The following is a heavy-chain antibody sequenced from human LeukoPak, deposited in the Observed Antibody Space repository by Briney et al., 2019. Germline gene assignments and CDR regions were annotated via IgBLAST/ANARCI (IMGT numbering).Heavy chain of an antibody. CDR2: ISAYNGNT. Sequence: GASVKVSCKASGYTFTTYAMNWVRQAPGQGLEWMGWISAYNGNTNYAQKLQGRVTMTTDTSTSTAYMELRSLRSDDTAVYYCARDPRLYYDSSGYPDYWGQGTLVTVSS. V-gene: IGHV1-18*01. CDR3: ARDPRLYYDSSGYPDY. D-gene: IGHD3-22*01. J-gene: IGHJ4*02. CDR1: GYTFTTYA.